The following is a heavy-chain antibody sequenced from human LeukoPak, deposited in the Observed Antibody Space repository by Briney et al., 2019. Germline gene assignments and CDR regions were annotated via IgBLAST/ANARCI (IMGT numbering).Heavy chain of an antibody. Sequence: SETLSLTCTVSGGSINDYYWTWIRQAPGKGLEWLGYISNSGTTDYNPSLKSRVTMSVETSKNEFSLMVTSVTAADTAMYYCARVLRGAVTSNCFDPWGQGTLVTVSS. CDR1: GGSINDYY. CDR3: ARVLRGAVTSNCFDP. J-gene: IGHJ5*02. CDR2: ISNSGTT. V-gene: IGHV4-59*01. D-gene: IGHD4-17*01.